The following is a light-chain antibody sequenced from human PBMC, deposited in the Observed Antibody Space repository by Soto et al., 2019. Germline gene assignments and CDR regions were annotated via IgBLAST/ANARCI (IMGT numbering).Light chain of an antibody. CDR3: RQSYSTRIT. CDR1: QSISSY. CDR2: AAS. Sequence: DIQMTQSPSSLSASVGDRVTITCRASQSISSYLNWYQQKPGKAPKLLIYAASSLQSGVPSRFSGSGSGTDFTLTISSLQPEDFATYYCRQSYSTRITFGQGTRLEI. V-gene: IGKV1-39*01. J-gene: IGKJ5*01.